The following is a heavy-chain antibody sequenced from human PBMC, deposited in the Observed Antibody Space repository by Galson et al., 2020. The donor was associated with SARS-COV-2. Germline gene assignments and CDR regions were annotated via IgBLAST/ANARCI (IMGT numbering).Heavy chain of an antibody. V-gene: IGHV4-31*03. CDR2: IYDSGTI. CDR1: GGSISSGIYS. Sequence: ASETLSLTCTVSGGSISSGIYSWTWIRQHPGKGLEWIASIYDSGTIYYNPSLKSRVTMSVDTSKNHFSLNLSSVTAADTAVYYCARVDFGEFHFDYWGQGTLVTVSS. CDR3: ARVDFGEFHFDY. J-gene: IGHJ4*02. D-gene: IGHD3-10*01.